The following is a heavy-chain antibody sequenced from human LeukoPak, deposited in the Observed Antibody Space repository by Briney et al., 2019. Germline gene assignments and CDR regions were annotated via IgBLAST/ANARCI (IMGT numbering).Heavy chain of an antibody. Sequence: PSETLSLTCTVSGGSISSSSYYWGWIRQPPGKGLEWIGSIYYSGSTYYNPSLKSRVTISVDTSKNQFSLKLSSVTAADTAVYYCATRAKVTQPHGFDPWGQGTLVTVSS. CDR2: IYYSGST. J-gene: IGHJ5*02. CDR1: GGSISSSSYY. V-gene: IGHV4-39*01. CDR3: ATRAKVTQPHGFDP. D-gene: IGHD4-23*01.